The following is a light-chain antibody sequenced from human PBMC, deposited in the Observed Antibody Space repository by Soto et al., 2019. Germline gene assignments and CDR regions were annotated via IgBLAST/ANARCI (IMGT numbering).Light chain of an antibody. Sequence: DIQMTQSPSSLSASVGDRVTITCRASQSISSYLNWYQQKPGKAPKLLIYWASTRESGVPDRFSGSGSGTDFTLTIRSLQAEDVAVYYCKQYYSTPITFGQGTRLEIK. V-gene: IGKV1-39*01. CDR1: QSISSY. CDR2: WAS. CDR3: KQYYSTPIT. J-gene: IGKJ5*01.